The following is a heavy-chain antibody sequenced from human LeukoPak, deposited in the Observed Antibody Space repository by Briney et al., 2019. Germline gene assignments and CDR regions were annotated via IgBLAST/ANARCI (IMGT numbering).Heavy chain of an antibody. J-gene: IGHJ5*02. D-gene: IGHD6-13*01. Sequence: PSETLSLTCAVYGGSFSGYYWSWIRQPPGKGLEWIGEINHSGSTNCNPSLKSRVTISVDTSKNQFSLKLSSVTAADTAVYYCARVGYSSSWIYWFDPWGQGTLVTVSS. V-gene: IGHV4-34*01. CDR1: GGSFSGYY. CDR3: ARVGYSSSWIYWFDP. CDR2: INHSGST.